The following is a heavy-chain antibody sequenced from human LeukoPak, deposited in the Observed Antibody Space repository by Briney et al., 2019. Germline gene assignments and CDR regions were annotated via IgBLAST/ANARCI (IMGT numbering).Heavy chain of an antibody. CDR3: ARFDSSDYFDAFDI. CDR1: GGSISNYY. J-gene: IGHJ3*02. V-gene: IGHV4-59*08. CDR2: IYYSGSS. D-gene: IGHD3-22*01. Sequence: TSETLSLTCTVSGGSISNYYWSWIRQPPGKGLECIGYIYYSGSSNYNPSLKSRVTISVDTSKNQFSLRLSSVTAADTAVYYCARFDSSDYFDAFDIWGQGTMVTVSS.